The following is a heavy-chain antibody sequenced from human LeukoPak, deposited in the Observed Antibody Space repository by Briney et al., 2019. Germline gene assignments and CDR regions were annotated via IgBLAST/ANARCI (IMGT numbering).Heavy chain of an antibody. J-gene: IGHJ4*02. CDR3: ARALYYDILTGYQTHTYYFDY. CDR2: ISSRSSDI. Sequence: GGSLRLSCEASGFTFSAYAMTWVRQAPGKGLEWVSSISSRSSDIYYADSVKGRFTISRDNARNSLYLQMSSLRAEDTAVYYCARALYYDILTGYQTHTYYFDYWGQGTLVTVSS. D-gene: IGHD3-9*01. CDR1: GFTFSAYA. V-gene: IGHV3-21*01.